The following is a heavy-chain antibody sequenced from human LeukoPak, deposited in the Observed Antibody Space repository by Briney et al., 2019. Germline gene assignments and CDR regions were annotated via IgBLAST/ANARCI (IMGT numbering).Heavy chain of an antibody. J-gene: IGHJ6*02. D-gene: IGHD1-26*01. CDR2: IYHSGST. CDR3: ARQSGTYYYYYYMDV. Sequence: PSETLSLTCTVSGYSISSGYYWGWIRQPPGKGLEWIGSIYHSGSTYYNPSLKSRVTISVDTSKNQFSLKLSSVTAADTAVYYCARQSGTYYYYYYMDVWGQGTTVTVSS. CDR1: GYSISSGYY. V-gene: IGHV4-38-2*02.